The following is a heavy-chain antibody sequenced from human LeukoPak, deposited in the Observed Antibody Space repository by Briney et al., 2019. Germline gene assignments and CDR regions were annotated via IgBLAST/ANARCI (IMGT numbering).Heavy chain of an antibody. V-gene: IGHV4-39*01. J-gene: IGHJ5*02. D-gene: IGHD2-15*01. CDR3: ARLLMYGHCSGGSCHRGFDP. CDR1: GGSISSSSYY. Sequence: SETLSLTCTVSGGSISSSSYYWGWIRQPPGKGLEWIGSIYYSGSTYYNPSLKSRVTISVDTSKNQFSLELSSVPATDTPVYYCARLLMYGHCSGGSCHRGFDPWGQGTLVTVSS. CDR2: IYYSGST.